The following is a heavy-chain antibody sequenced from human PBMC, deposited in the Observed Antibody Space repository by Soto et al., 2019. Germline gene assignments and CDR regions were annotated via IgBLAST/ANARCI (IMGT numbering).Heavy chain of an antibody. CDR3: ASSPLGMIAVSYFDY. Sequence: GGSLRLSCAVSGFTVSDYSMNWVRQAPGKGLEWVSSISSSSSYIYYADSMKGRFTIPRDNAKNSLYLQMNSLRAEDTAVYYCASSPLGMIAVSYFDYWGQGTLVTVSS. J-gene: IGHJ4*02. D-gene: IGHD3-22*01. CDR2: ISSSSSYI. V-gene: IGHV3-21*01. CDR1: GFTVSDYS.